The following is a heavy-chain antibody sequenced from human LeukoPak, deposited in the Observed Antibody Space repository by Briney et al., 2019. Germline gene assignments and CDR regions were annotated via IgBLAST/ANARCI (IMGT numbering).Heavy chain of an antibody. J-gene: IGHJ4*02. CDR2: INHSGST. V-gene: IGHV4-34*01. D-gene: IGHD3-3*01. CDR3: AREPFWSGYYLSFDY. CDR1: GGSFSGYY. Sequence: PSETLSLTCAVYGGSFSGYYWSWIRQPPGKGLEWIGEINHSGSTNYNPSLKSRVTISVDTSKNQFSLKLSSVTAADTAVYYCAREPFWSGYYLSFDYWGQGTLVTVSS.